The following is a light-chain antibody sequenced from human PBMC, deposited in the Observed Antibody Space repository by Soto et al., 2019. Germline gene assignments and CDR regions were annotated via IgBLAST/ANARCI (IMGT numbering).Light chain of an antibody. V-gene: IGLV6-57*02. J-gene: IGLJ3*02. CDR3: QSYDSSNWV. CDR2: EDN. CDR1: SGSIASNY. Sequence: NFMLTQPHSVSESPGKTVTISCTGSSGSIASNYVQWYQQRPGSAPTTVIYEDNQRPSGVPDRFSGSTDSSSNSASLTISGLKTEDEADYYCQSYDSSNWVFGGGTKVTVL.